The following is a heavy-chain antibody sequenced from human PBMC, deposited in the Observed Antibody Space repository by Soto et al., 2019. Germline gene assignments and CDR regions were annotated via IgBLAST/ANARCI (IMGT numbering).Heavy chain of an antibody. D-gene: IGHD3-22*01. V-gene: IGHV1-18*01. CDR2: ISAYNGNT. J-gene: IGHJ4*02. Sequence: ASVKVSCKASGYTFTSYGISWVRQAPGQGLEWMGWISAYNGNTNYAQKLQGRVTMTTDTSTSTAYMELRSLRSDDTAVYYCARYHYYDSSGDSPSDYWGQGTLVTVSS. CDR1: GYTFTSYG. CDR3: ARYHYYDSSGDSPSDY.